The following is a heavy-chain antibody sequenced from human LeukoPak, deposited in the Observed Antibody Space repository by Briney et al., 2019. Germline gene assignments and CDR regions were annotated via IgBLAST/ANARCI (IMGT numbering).Heavy chain of an antibody. CDR2: IYSGGTA. Sequence: GGSLRHSCVASGFIVSSNYMSWVRQAPGKGLEWISIIYSGGTAFYADSVKGRFTISRDNSKNTLNLQMNSLRADDTAMYYCARGRQCDYWGQGTLVTVSS. CDR1: GFIVSSNY. CDR3: ARGRQCDY. V-gene: IGHV3-53*01. J-gene: IGHJ4*02. D-gene: IGHD4-11*01.